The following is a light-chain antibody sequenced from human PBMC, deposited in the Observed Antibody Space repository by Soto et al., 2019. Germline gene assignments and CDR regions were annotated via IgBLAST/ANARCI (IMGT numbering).Light chain of an antibody. V-gene: IGLV2-11*01. CDR1: SSDVGGYDF. J-gene: IGLJ1*01. CDR2: DVY. Sequence: QSVLTQPPSVSGSPGESVTISCTGTSSDVGGYDFVSWYQQYPGKAPKLMIYDVYKRPSGVPDRFSASKSGNTASLTISGLQAEDEADYFCPSYAGNHRYVFGIGTKV. CDR3: PSYAGNHRYV.